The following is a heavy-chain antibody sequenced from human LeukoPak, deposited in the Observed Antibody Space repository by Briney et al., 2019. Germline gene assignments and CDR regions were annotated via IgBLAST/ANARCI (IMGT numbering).Heavy chain of an antibody. CDR3: AKDHGRDGKVRYWYFDL. V-gene: IGHV3-23*01. J-gene: IGHJ2*01. D-gene: IGHD5-24*01. CDR1: GFTFSSYG. CDR2: ISGSGGST. Sequence: PGGSLRLSCAASGFTFSSYGMSWVRQAPGKGLEWVSAISGSGGSTYYADSVKGRFTISRDNSKNTLYLQMNSLRAEDTAVYYCAKDHGRDGKVRYWYFDLWGRGTLVTVSS.